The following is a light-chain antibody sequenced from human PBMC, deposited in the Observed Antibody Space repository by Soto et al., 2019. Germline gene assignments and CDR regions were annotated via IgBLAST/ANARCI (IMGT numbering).Light chain of an antibody. V-gene: IGLV2-14*01. CDR3: SSYTSTTHVV. Sequence: QSALTQPASVSGSPGQSITISCTGTSSDVGGSNYVSWYQQHPGKAPKLMIYDVSNRPSGVSNRFSGSKSGYTASLTISGLQAEDEADYYCSSYTSTTHVVFGGGTKVTVL. J-gene: IGLJ2*01. CDR2: DVS. CDR1: SSDVGGSNY.